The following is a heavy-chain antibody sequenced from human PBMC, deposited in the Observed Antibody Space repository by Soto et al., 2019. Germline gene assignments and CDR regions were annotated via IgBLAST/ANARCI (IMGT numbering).Heavy chain of an antibody. CDR2: IIPILGTA. CDR3: ARVGGGGTYYYDSSGYYYHAFDI. CDR1: GGTFSSYA. Sequence: SVKVSCKASGGTFSSYAISWVRQAPGQWLECIGGIIPILGTANYAEKFQGRVTITGDESAMRGDMERSSLGSDDTAVYYCARVGGGGTYYYDSSGYYYHAFDIWG. D-gene: IGHD3-22*01. V-gene: IGHV1-69*13. J-gene: IGHJ3*02.